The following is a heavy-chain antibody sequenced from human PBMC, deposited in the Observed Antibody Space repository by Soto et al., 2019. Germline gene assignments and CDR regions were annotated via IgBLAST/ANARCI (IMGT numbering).Heavy chain of an antibody. V-gene: IGHV4-59*01. Sequence: PSETLSITCTVSGGSISSYYWSWIRQPPGKGLEWIGYIYYSGSTNYNPSLKSRVTISVDTSKNQFSLKLSSVTAADTAVYYCARRYGGNVDYWGEGTLVTVSS. J-gene: IGHJ4*02. CDR1: GGSISSYY. CDR2: IYYSGST. CDR3: ARRYGGNVDY. D-gene: IGHD1-26*01.